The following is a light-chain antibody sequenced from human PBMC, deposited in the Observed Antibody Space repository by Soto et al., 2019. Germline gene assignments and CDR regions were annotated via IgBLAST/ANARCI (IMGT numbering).Light chain of an antibody. J-gene: IGKJ4*01. CDR3: QQYGSSPLT. Sequence: DIVLTRSPGTLSLSPGERATLSCRASQSVSSNYLAWYQQKPGQTPKVLTYRASTRATGIPDRFSGSGSGTDFTLTISRLEAEDFAVYYCQQYGSSPLTFGGGTKGDIK. CDR2: RAS. V-gene: IGKV3-20*01. CDR1: QSVSSNY.